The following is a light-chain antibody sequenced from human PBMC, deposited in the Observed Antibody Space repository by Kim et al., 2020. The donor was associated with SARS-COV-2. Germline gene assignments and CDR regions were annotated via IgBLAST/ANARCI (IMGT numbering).Light chain of an antibody. J-gene: IGLJ1*01. CDR2: YDS. Sequence: SYELTQPPSVSVAPGKTARITCGGNNIGSKSVHWYQQKPGQAPVLVIYYDSDRPSGIPERFSGSNSGNTATLTITRVEAGAEADYYCQVWDSSIDNYVFG. CDR1: NIGSKS. V-gene: IGLV3-21*04. CDR3: QVWDSSIDNYV.